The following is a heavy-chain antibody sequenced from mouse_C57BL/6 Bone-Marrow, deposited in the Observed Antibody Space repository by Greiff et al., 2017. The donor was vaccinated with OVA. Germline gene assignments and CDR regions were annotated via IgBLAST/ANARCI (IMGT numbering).Heavy chain of an antibody. Sequence: QVQLQQPGAELVKPGASVKLSCKASGYTFTSYWMSWVKQRPGQGIEWIGMIHPNSGSTNYNEKFKGKATLTADKSSSTAYMQLSSLTSEDSAVXFCARHYGSSYHRYAMDYWGQGPSGTVSS. CDR1: GYTFTSYW. CDR3: ARHYGSSYHRYAMDY. J-gene: IGHJ4*01. V-gene: IGHV1-64*01. CDR2: IHPNSGST. D-gene: IGHD1-1*01.